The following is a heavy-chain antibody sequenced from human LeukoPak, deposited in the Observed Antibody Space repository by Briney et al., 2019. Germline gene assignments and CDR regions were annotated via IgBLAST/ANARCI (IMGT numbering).Heavy chain of an antibody. CDR1: SGSISSSSYF. CDR3: ARDLKIDESGWFDP. J-gene: IGHJ5*02. V-gene: IGHV4-39*07. Sequence: SETLSLTCTVSSGSISSSSYFWGWIRQPPGKGLEWIGSIYYSGSTNYNPSLKSRVTISVDTSKNQFSLKLSSVTAADTAVYYCARDLKIDESGWFDPWGQGTLVTVSS. CDR2: IYYSGST. D-gene: IGHD3-10*01.